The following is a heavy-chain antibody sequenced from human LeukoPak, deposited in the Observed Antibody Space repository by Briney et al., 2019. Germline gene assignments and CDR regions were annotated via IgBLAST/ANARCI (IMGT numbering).Heavy chain of an antibody. CDR1: GFTFSSYA. CDR2: ISYDGSNK. J-gene: IGHJ5*02. CDR3: ARAPNKNWFDP. D-gene: IGHD1/OR15-1a*01. Sequence: PGGSLRLSCAASGFTFSSYAMHWVHQAPGKGLEWVAVISYDGSNKYYADSVKGRFTISRDNSKNTLYLQMNSLRAEDTAVYYCARAPNKNWFDPWGQGTLVTVSS. V-gene: IGHV3-30*04.